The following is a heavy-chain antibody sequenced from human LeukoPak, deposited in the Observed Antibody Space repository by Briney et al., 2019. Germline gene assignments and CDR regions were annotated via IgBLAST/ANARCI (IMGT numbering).Heavy chain of an antibody. CDR2: ISSSSSYI. CDR3: ARPDPYSSSWYFDY. CDR1: GFTFSSYS. Sequence: GESLRLSCAAPGFTFSSYSMNWVRQAPGKGLEWVSSISSSSSYIYYADSVKGRFTISRDNAKNSLYLQMNSLRAEDTAVYYCARPDPYSSSWYFDYWGQGTLVTVSS. D-gene: IGHD6-13*01. J-gene: IGHJ4*02. V-gene: IGHV3-21*01.